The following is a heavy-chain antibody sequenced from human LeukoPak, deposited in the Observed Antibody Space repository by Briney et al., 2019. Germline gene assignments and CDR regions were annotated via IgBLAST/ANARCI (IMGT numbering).Heavy chain of an antibody. V-gene: IGHV3-30*18. CDR2: ISYDGSNK. D-gene: IGHD1-26*01. CDR1: GFILSSYG. Sequence: GGSLRLSCAASGFILSSYGMHWVRQAPGKGLEWVAVISYDGSNKYYADSVKGRFTISRDNSKNTLYLQMNSLRAEDTAVYYCAKDQGGSWTFDIWGQGTVVTVSS. J-gene: IGHJ3*02. CDR3: AKDQGGSWTFDI.